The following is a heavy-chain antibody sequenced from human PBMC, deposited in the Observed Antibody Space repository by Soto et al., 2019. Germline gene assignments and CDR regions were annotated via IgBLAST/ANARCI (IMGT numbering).Heavy chain of an antibody. CDR2: INPNSGGT. CDR1: GYTFTGYY. V-gene: IGHV1-2*02. CDR3: ARDGGGFGRYYDFWSGYYNYYGMDV. Sequence: ASVKVSCKASGYTFTGYYMHWVRHAPGQGXEWMGWINPNSGGTNYAQKFQGRVTMTRDTSISTAYMELSRLRSDDTAVYYCARDGGGFGRYYDFWSGYYNYYGMDVWGQGTTVTVSS. D-gene: IGHD3-3*01. J-gene: IGHJ6*02.